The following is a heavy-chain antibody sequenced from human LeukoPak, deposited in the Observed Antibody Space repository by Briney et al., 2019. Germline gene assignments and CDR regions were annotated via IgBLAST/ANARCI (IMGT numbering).Heavy chain of an antibody. Sequence: ASVKVSCTASGGTFSSYAFSWVRQAPGQGLEWMGRIIPLLGVPHYAQKFQGRARITADKSTSTVYMELSSLRSEDTAVYYCARGDFELGAVESYWGQGTLVTVSS. CDR3: ARGDFELGAVESY. CDR1: GGTFSSYA. J-gene: IGHJ4*02. V-gene: IGHV1-69*04. D-gene: IGHD3/OR15-3a*01. CDR2: IIPLLGVP.